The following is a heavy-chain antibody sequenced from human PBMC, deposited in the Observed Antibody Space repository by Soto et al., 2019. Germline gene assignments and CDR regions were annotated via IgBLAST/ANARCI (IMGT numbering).Heavy chain of an antibody. V-gene: IGHV3-23*01. CDR2: ISGSGGST. CDR1: GFTFSRYA. J-gene: IGHJ6*02. Sequence: PGGSLRLSCAASGFTFSRYAMSWVRQAPGKGLEWVSAISGSGGSTYYADSVKGRFTISRDNSKNTLYLRMNSLRAEDTAVYYCAKDGIAAAGRRPSMDGWGQGTTVTVSS. D-gene: IGHD6-13*01. CDR3: AKDGIAAAGRRPSMDG.